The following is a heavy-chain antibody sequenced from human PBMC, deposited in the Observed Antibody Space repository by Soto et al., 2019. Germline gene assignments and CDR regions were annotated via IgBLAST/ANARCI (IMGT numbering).Heavy chain of an antibody. J-gene: IGHJ3*02. V-gene: IGHV3-33*01. CDR3: ARDGSISQLGAFDI. D-gene: IGHD2-2*02. CDR1: GFTFSSYG. CDR2: IWYDGSNK. Sequence: GGSLILSCAASGFTFSSYGMHWVRQAPGKGLEWVAVIWYDGSNKYYADSVKGRFTISRDNSKNTLYLQMNSLRAEDTAVYYCARDGSISQLGAFDIWGQGTMVTV.